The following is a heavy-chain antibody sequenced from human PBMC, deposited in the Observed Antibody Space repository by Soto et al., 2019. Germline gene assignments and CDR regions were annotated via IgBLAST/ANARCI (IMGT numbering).Heavy chain of an antibody. CDR3: AIYSICSGGSCPKGYFDY. Sequence: PSETLSLTCAVYGGSFSGYYWSWIRQPPGKGLEWIGEINHSGSTNYNPSLKSRVTISVDTSKNQFSLKLSSVTAADTAVYYCAIYSICSGGSCPKGYFDYGGQGTLVTVSS. CDR1: GGSFSGYY. V-gene: IGHV4-34*01. D-gene: IGHD2-15*01. J-gene: IGHJ4*02. CDR2: INHSGST.